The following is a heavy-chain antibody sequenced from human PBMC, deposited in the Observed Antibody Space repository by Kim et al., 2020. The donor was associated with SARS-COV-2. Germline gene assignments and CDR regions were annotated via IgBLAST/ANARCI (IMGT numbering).Heavy chain of an antibody. Sequence: SSSSTIYYADSVKGRFTISRDNAKNSLYLQMNSLGDEDTAVYYCARGGGDYWGQGTLVTVSS. CDR2: SSSSTI. J-gene: IGHJ4*02. V-gene: IGHV3-48*02. CDR3: ARGGGDY.